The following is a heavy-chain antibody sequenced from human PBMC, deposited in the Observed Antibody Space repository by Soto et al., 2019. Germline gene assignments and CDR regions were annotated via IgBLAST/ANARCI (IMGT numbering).Heavy chain of an antibody. CDR3: ARHGEHCSSTSCYLYYYYYGMDV. V-gene: IGHV5-51*01. CDR2: IYPGDSDT. CDR1: GYSFTSYW. J-gene: IGHJ6*02. D-gene: IGHD2-2*01. Sequence: PGESLKISCKGSGYSFTSYWIGWVRQMPGKGLEWMGIIYPGDSDTRYSPSFQGQVTISADKSISTAYLQWSSLKASDTAMYYCARHGEHCSSTSCYLYYYYYGMDVWGQGTTVTSP.